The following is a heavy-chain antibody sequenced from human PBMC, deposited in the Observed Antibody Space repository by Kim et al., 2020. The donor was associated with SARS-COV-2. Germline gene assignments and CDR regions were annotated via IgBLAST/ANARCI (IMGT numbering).Heavy chain of an antibody. CDR2: ISYDGSNK. V-gene: IGHV3-30*03. J-gene: IGHJ4*02. CDR3: ATDGDYGDYGDIDY. Sequence: GGSLRLSCEASGLTFSSYGMHWVRQAPGKGLEWVAVISYDGSNKYYADSVKGRFTISRDNSKNTLYLQMNSLRAEDTAVYYCATDGDYGDYGDIDYWGQGTLVTVSS. D-gene: IGHD4-17*01. CDR1: GLTFSSYG.